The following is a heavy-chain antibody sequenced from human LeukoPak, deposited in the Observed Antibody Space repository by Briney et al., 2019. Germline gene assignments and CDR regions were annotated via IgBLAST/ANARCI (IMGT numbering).Heavy chain of an antibody. CDR3: ARREGGYYDSSGYCVDY. D-gene: IGHD3-22*01. V-gene: IGHV5-51*01. CDR1: GDSFTSYW. J-gene: IGHJ4*02. Sequence: GESLKISCKGSGDSFTSYWIGWVRQMPGKGLEWMGSIYPGDSDTRYSPSFPGQVTISADTSITTAYLQWSSLKASGTAMYYCARREGGYYDSSGYCVDYWGQGTLVTVSS. CDR2: IYPGDSDT.